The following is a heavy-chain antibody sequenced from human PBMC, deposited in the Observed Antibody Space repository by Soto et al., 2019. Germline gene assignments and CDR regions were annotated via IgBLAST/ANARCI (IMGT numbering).Heavy chain of an antibody. CDR1: GGSISSGGYS. J-gene: IGHJ4*02. Sequence: QLQLQESGSGLVKPSQTLSLTCAVSGGSISSGGYSWSWIRQPPGKGMEWIGYIYHSGSTYYNPSLKSRVTIPVDRSKTQFSLKLSSVPAADTAVYCCASGVTTVTTFDYWGPGTLVTVSS. CDR3: ASGVTTVTTFDY. D-gene: IGHD4-4*01. V-gene: IGHV4-30-2*01. CDR2: IYHSGST.